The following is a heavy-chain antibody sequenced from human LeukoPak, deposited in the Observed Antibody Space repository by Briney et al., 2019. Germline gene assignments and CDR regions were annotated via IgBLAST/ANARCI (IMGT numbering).Heavy chain of an antibody. D-gene: IGHD6-19*01. J-gene: IGHJ4*02. CDR3: ARERGSSGWYQEDYFDY. V-gene: IGHV1-18*01. CDR2: ISAYNGNT. CDR1: GYTFTSYG. Sequence: GASVKVSCKASGYTFTSYGISWVRQAPGQGLEWMGWISAYNGNTNYAQKLQGRVTMTTDTSTSTAYMELRSLRSDDTAVYYCARERGSSGWYQEDYFDYWGQGTLVTVSS.